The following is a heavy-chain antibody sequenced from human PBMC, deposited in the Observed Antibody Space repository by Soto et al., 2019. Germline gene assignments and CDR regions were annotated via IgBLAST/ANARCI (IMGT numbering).Heavy chain of an antibody. CDR3: ARETTQLYGSGSYPLDY. J-gene: IGHJ4*02. D-gene: IGHD3-10*01. CDR1: GFTFSSYW. Sequence: GGSLRLSCAASGFTFSSYWMHWVRQAPGKGLVWVSRINSDGSSTSYADSVKGRFTISRDNAKNTLYLQMNSLRAEDTAVYYCARETTQLYGSGSYPLDYWGQGTLVTVPQ. V-gene: IGHV3-74*01. CDR2: INSDGSST.